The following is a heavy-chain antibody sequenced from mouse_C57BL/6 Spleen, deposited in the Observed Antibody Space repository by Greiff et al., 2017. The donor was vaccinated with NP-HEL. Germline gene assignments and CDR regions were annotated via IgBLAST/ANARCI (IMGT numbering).Heavy chain of an antibody. V-gene: IGHV1-72*01. Sequence: VQLQQSGAELVKPGASVKLSCTASGYTFTSYWMHWVKQRPGRGLEWIGWIDPNSGGTKYNEKFKSKATLTVDKPSSTAYMQLSSLTTEDCAVYYCERVSYWFAYWGQGTLVTVSA. J-gene: IGHJ3*01. CDR1: GYTFTSYW. CDR3: ERVSYWFAY. CDR2: IDPNSGGT.